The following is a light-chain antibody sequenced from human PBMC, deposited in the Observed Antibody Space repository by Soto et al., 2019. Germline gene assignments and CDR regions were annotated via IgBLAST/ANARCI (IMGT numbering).Light chain of an antibody. CDR2: EVS. V-gene: IGLV2-8*01. CDR1: SSDVGGYNY. J-gene: IGLJ3*02. Sequence: QSALTQPASVSGSPGQSITISCTGTSSDVGGYNYVSWYQQHPGKAPKLMIYEVSKRPSGVPDRFSGSKSGNTASLPVSGLQAEDGVEYYCNSYAGSNDWVFGGGTKLTVL. CDR3: NSYAGSNDWV.